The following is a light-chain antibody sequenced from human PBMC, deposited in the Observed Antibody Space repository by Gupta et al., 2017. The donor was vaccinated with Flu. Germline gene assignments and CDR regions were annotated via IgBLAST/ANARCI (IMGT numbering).Light chain of an antibody. CDR3: QQYNSYRYT. J-gene: IGKJ2*01. V-gene: IGKV1-5*03. CDR2: KTS. CDR1: QNINNW. Sequence: DIQMTQSPSTLSASVGDSVTITCRASQNINNWLAWFQQKPGKAPKLLIYKTSSLHSGVPSRFSGSGSGTEFTLTISNLQPDDSATYYCQQYNSYRYTFGQATKLEIK.